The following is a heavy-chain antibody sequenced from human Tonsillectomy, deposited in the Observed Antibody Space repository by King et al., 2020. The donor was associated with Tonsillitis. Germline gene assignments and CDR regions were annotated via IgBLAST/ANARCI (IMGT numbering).Heavy chain of an antibody. CDR3: TTDSGRGDLGDYPVEVANWFDP. V-gene: IGHV3-15*01. CDR1: GFTFSNAW. Sequence: VQLVESGGGLVKPGGSLRLSCAASGFTFSNAWMSWVRQAPGKGLEWVGRSKSKTDGGTTDYAAPVKGSFSISRDDSKNTLYLKLNSLKTEDTAGYYRTTDSGRGDLGDYPVEVANWFDPWGQGTRVPVSS. CDR2: SKSKTDGGTT. J-gene: IGHJ5*02. D-gene: IGHD4-17*01.